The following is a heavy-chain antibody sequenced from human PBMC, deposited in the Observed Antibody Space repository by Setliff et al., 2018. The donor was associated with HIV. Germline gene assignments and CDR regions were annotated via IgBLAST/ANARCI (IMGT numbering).Heavy chain of an antibody. Sequence: WASVKVSCKASGYSFTTHALHWVRQAPGQGLEWVGWISAGGHQTKYSEKFQNRVTITTDTSASTAYLQLSALRSEDTAVFYCAIGGGDGHPTWVYWGLGTLVTVS. CDR1: GYSFTTHA. CDR3: AIGGGDGHPTWVY. CDR2: ISAGGHQT. V-gene: IGHV1-3*01. J-gene: IGHJ4*02. D-gene: IGHD3-16*01.